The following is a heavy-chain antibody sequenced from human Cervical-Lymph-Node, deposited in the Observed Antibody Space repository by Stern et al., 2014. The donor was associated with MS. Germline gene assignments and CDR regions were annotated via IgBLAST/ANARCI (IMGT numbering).Heavy chain of an antibody. V-gene: IGHV4-39*01. D-gene: IGHD3-10*01. J-gene: IGHJ4*02. CDR3: ASLNGSGSYPDY. CDR2: ILHGGSP. Sequence: QVQLQESGPGLVKPSETLSLTCTVSGGSTSSSNYYWGWIRQPPGKGLEWIESILHGGSPYPIQPQTTGFTIPFATSKIHFSLRLTSVSAADTAVYYCASLNGSGSYPDYWGQGTLVIVSS. CDR1: GGSTSSSNYY.